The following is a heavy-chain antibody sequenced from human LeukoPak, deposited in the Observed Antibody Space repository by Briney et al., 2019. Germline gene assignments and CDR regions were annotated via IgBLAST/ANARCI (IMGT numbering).Heavy chain of an antibody. D-gene: IGHD2-8*02. V-gene: IGHV3-11*04. CDR2: ISDRGTTM. CDR1: GFTFSDFH. CDR3: ARSKFRYCPGGI. Sequence: GGSLRLSCAASGFTFSDFHMNWIRQAPGKGPGWVSFISDRGTTMDYADSVRGRFTISRDNAKNSLYLQLNSLRAEDTAVYYCARSKFRYCPGGIWGQGTLVTVSS. J-gene: IGHJ4*02.